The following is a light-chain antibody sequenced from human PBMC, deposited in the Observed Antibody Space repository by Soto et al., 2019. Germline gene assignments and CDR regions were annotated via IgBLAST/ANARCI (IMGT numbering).Light chain of an antibody. CDR3: TVWDDSLRGRL. V-gene: IGLV1-47*01. J-gene: IGLJ2*01. Sequence: QSVLTQPPSASGTPGQRVTISCSGSSSNIESNFVYWYQQFPETAPRLLIYRNNQRPSGVPDRFSGSKSGTSASLAISALRSEDEADYYCTVWDDSLRGRLFGGGTKVTVL. CDR1: SSNIESNF. CDR2: RNN.